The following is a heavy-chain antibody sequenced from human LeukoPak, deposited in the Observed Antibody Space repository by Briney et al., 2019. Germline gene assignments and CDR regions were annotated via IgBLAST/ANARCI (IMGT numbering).Heavy chain of an antibody. D-gene: IGHD3-16*02. CDR3: AKDIHLST. CDR1: GFTFRDAA. CDR2: ISSSGNNA. V-gene: IGHV3-23*01. Sequence: GGSLRLSCAVSGFTFRDAAMTWVRQAPGKGLEWVSLISSSGNNAYYADSVKGRFTISRDNSNTLSLQMNSLTVEDTAIYYCAKDIHLSTWGLGTMVTVSS. J-gene: IGHJ3*01.